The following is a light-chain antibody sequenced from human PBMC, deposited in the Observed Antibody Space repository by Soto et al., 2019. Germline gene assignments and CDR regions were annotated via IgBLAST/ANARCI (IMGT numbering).Light chain of an antibody. CDR1: SGSITSNY. Sequence: NFMLTQPHSVSGSPGKTVTISCTGSSGSITSNYVQWYQQRQGSAPIIVIYEDDQRPSGAPDRFSGSIDRSSNSASLTISGLKTEDEADYYCQSYDTNSVVFGGGTKVTVL. V-gene: IGLV6-57*02. CDR3: QSYDTNSVV. CDR2: EDD. J-gene: IGLJ2*01.